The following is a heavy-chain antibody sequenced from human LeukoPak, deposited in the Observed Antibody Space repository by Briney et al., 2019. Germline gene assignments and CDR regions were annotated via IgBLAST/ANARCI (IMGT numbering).Heavy chain of an antibody. J-gene: IGHJ3*02. V-gene: IGHV1-2*02. Sequence: ASVKVSCKASGYTFTGYYMHWVRQAPGQGLEWMGWINPNSGGTNYAQKFQGRVTMTRDTSISTAYMGLSRLRSDDTAVYYCARSNSGSYSIWPSDAFDIWGQGTMVTVSS. D-gene: IGHD1-26*01. CDR2: INPNSGGT. CDR3: ARSNSGSYSIWPSDAFDI. CDR1: GYTFTGYY.